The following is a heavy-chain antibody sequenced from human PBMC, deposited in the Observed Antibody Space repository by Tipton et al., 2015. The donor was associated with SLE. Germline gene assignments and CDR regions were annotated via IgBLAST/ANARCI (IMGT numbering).Heavy chain of an antibody. J-gene: IGHJ4*02. D-gene: IGHD3-16*01. CDR1: GGSIRSSSSF. V-gene: IGHV4-39*01. Sequence: LRLSCTVSGGSIRSSSSFWDWIRQPPGKGLEWMGSIFYTGTTYYNPSLKSRLTISVDSSKNQFSLKLTSVTAADTAVYFCARMEGMITYGGIAGLWGQGTVVTVST. CDR2: IFYTGTT. CDR3: ARMEGMITYGGIAGL.